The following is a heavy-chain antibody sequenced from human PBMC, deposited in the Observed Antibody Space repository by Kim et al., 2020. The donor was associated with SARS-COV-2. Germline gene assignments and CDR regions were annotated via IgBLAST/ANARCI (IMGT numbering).Heavy chain of an antibody. CDR3: GERRWFDH. V-gene: IGHV3-74*01. J-gene: IGHJ5*02. CDR2: IYGGGSGK. CDR1: GFPFSKYW. Sequence: GGSLRLSCAASGFPFSKYWMDWVRQAPGKGLEWVARIYGGGSGKVDAYAVEGRFTISRDNAKNTVDLLMNILRVEDTAVYYWGERRWFDHWGQGSLVTV. D-gene: IGHD1-1*01.